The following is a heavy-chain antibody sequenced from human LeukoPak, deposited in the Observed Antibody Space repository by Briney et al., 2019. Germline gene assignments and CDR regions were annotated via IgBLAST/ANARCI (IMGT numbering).Heavy chain of an antibody. Sequence: GASVTVSCKSSVYTFTSYDISWVRQAPGQGLEWMGWISAYNGNTNYAQKLQGRVTMTTDTSTSTAYMELRSLRSDDSAVYFCARVPIPPYSSSWYQPFDYWGQGTLVTVSS. CDR1: VYTFTSYD. CDR3: ARVPIPPYSSSWYQPFDY. V-gene: IGHV1-18*01. D-gene: IGHD6-13*01. CDR2: ISAYNGNT. J-gene: IGHJ4*02.